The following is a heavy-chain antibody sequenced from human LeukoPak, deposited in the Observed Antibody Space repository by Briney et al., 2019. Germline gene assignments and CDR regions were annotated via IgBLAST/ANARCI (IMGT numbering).Heavy chain of an antibody. CDR3: ARDRKADY. D-gene: IGHD1-14*01. CDR2: INHSGST. CDR1: GGSISSGGYY. J-gene: IGHJ4*02. V-gene: IGHV4-30-2*01. Sequence: ASETLSLTCTVSGGSISSGGYYWSWIRQPPGKGLEWIGYINHSGSTYYNPSLKSRVTISVDRSKNQFSLKLCSVTAADTAVYYCARDRKADYWGQGTLVTVSS.